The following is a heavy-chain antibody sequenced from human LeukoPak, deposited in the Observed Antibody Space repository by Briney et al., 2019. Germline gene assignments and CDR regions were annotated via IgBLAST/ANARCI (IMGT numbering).Heavy chain of an antibody. CDR1: GFTFSSYG. CDR2: IRYDGSNK. D-gene: IGHD2-2*01. J-gene: IGHJ4*02. CDR3: AKDRVVVVPAATGLDY. Sequence: GGSLRLSCAASGFTFSSYGMHWVRQAPGTGLEWVAFIRYDGSNKYYADSVKGRFTISRDNSKNTLYLQMSSLRAEDTAVYYCAKDRVVVVPAATGLDYWGQGTLVTVSS. V-gene: IGHV3-30*02.